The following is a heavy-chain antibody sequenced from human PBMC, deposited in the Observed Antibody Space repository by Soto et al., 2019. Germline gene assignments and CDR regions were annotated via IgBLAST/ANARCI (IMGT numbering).Heavy chain of an antibody. Sequence: QSGGSLRLSCAASGFTFSTYWMDWVRQTPGKGLEWVANINQDGSEKNYVDSVKGRFTISRDNAGNSLYLQMSRLTAEDSALYYCSRSLNSWGQGTLVTVSS. CDR3: SRSLNS. J-gene: IGHJ4*02. CDR1: GFTFSTYW. CDR2: INQDGSEK. V-gene: IGHV3-7*01.